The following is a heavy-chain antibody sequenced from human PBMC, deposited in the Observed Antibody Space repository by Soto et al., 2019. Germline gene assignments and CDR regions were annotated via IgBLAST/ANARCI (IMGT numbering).Heavy chain of an antibody. J-gene: IGHJ4*02. V-gene: IGHV1-3*01. CDR1: GYTFSKYA. CDR2: INAGNGKT. Sequence: QVQLVQSGAEVKKPGASVMVSCKASGYTFSKYAMQWVRQALGQRPEWMGWINAGNGKTKYSEKFQDRFTITRDTSANTTYVDRGSLTAEDTAVYYRAGGRWVAPSASYYCVSWGKGTQVTVSS. D-gene: IGHD3-16*01. CDR3: AGGRWVAPSASYYCVS.